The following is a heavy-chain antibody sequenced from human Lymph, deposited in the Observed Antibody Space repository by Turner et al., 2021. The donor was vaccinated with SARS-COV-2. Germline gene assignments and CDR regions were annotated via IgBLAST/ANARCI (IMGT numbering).Heavy chain of an antibody. CDR3: GVGPTRWYFQH. D-gene: IGHD1-26*01. CDR1: GGSISSSSYY. V-gene: IGHV4-39*01. CDR2: FLYSGST. J-gene: IGHJ1*01. Sequence: QLQLQESGPGLVKPSETLCLTCTVSGGSISSSSYYWGWIRQPPGKGLEWTGNFLYSGSTYYNPSLKSRVTISEDTSKNQFSLKLTSVTAADTAVYYCGVGPTRWYFQHWGQGTLVTVSS.